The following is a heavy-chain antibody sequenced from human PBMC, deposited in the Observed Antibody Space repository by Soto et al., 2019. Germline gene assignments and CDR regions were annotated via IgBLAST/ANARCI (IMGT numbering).Heavy chain of an antibody. J-gene: IGHJ4*02. Sequence: GGSLRLSCEASGFTFSTYAMNWVRQAPGKGLEWVSTISGSGASTYYADSVKGRFAISRDNSKNTLYLQMNSLRAEDTAVYYCAKDRVKQELGFDYWGQGTLVTVSS. CDR2: ISGSGAST. D-gene: IGHD6-13*01. V-gene: IGHV3-23*01. CDR1: GFTFSTYA. CDR3: AKDRVKQELGFDY.